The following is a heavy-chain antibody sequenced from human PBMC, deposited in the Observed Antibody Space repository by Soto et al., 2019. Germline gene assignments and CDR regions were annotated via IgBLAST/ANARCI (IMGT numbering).Heavy chain of an antibody. D-gene: IGHD3-22*01. CDR1: GFSFHNYG. CDR2: ISYDGNKK. J-gene: IGHJ5*02. V-gene: IGHV3-30*18. CDR3: AKVARLLVHQGWFAP. Sequence: QVQLVESGGGVVQPGRSLRLSCTASGFSFHNYGMNWVRQAPGKGLEWVAGISYDGNKKYYADFVKGRFTISRDNSKNTLFLHMNSRKAEDTSVYYCAKVARLLVHQGWFAPLSQASVVPVSS.